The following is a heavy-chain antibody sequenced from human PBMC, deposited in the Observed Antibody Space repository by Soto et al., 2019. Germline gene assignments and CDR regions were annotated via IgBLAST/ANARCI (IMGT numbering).Heavy chain of an antibody. CDR1: GFTFSSYG. D-gene: IGHD3-22*01. J-gene: IGHJ3*02. V-gene: IGHV3-30*03. CDR3: ARPNYYDSSGYYRGTGQDAFDI. Sequence: GGSLRLSCAASGFTFSSYGMHWVRQAPGKGLEWVAVISYDGSNKYYADSVKGRFTISRDNSKNTLYLQMNSLRAEDTAVYYCARPNYYDSSGYYRGTGQDAFDIWGQGTMVTVSS. CDR2: ISYDGSNK.